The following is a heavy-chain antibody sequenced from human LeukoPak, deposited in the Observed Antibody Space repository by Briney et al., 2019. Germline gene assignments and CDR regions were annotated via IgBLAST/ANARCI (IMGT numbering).Heavy chain of an antibody. CDR3: ARAPYPYGSGSHHYFDY. CDR1: GFTFDDYG. J-gene: IGHJ4*02. D-gene: IGHD3-10*01. V-gene: IGHV3-21*01. CDR2: ISTSSHYI. Sequence: GGSLRLSCAASGFTFDDYGMSWVRQAPGKGLEWVSSISTSSHYIYYVDSMKGRFTISRDNAKNSLYLQMNSLRAEDTAVYYCARAPYPYGSGSHHYFDYWGQGTLVTVS.